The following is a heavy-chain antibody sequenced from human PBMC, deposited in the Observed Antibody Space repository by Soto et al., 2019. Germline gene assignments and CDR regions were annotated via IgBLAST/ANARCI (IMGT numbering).Heavy chain of an antibody. V-gene: IGHV3-23*01. CDR3: AKDESRRNRRYFDL. J-gene: IGHJ2*01. D-gene: IGHD4-4*01. Sequence: EVQLLESGGGLVQPGGSLRLSCAASGFTFSSYAMSWVRQAPGKGLEWVSVISGSGGSTYYADSVKGRFTISRYNSKSTLYLQMNSLRVEDTAVYYCAKDESRRNRRYFDLWGRGTLVTVSS. CDR1: GFTFSSYA. CDR2: ISGSGGST.